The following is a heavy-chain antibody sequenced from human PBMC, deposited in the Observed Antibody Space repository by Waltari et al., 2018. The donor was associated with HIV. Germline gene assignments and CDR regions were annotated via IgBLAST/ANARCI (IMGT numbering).Heavy chain of an antibody. CDR1: GVTFRSHA. D-gene: IGHD5-12*01. CDR3: AKDFDTSGLPYVVIDS. Sequence: EVQLVQSGGGLVQHGGSLRLSCEASGVTFRSHALTWVRQAPGKGLEWVSTISGSGSHTYNADSAKGRFTISRDNAENKLFLQMSRLRVEDSALYYCAKDFDTSGLPYVVIDSWGQGTLVTVSS. J-gene: IGHJ4*02. CDR2: ISGSGSHT. V-gene: IGHV3-23*04.